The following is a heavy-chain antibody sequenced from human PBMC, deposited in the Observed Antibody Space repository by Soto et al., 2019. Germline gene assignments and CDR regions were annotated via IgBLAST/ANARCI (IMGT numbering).Heavy chain of an antibody. D-gene: IGHD3-3*01. CDR3: ASYDFWSGYYIDRDLDY. CDR2: ISYDGSNK. CDR1: GFTFSSYG. J-gene: IGHJ4*02. V-gene: IGHV3-30*03. Sequence: LRLSCAASGFTFSSYGMHWVRQAPGKGLEWVAVISYDGSNKYYADSVKGRFTISRDNSKNTLYLQMNSLRAEDTAVYYCASYDFWSGYYIDRDLDYWGQGTLVTVSS.